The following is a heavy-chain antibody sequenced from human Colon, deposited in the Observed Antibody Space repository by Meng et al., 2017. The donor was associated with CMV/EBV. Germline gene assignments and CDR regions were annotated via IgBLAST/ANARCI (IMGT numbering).Heavy chain of an antibody. D-gene: IGHD5-12*01. J-gene: IGHJ5*02. CDR1: GYTFSNFY. V-gene: IGHV1-46*01. CDR3: ASDSHYTGYDPLDAEP. CDR2: INPSGGRT. Sequence: ASVKVSCKASGYTFSNFYMHWVRQAPGQGLEWMGIINPSGGRTTYAQKFQGRVIMTRDTSTNTVYMELSSLRSGDTAVYYCASDSHYTGYDPLDAEPWGQGTLVTVSS.